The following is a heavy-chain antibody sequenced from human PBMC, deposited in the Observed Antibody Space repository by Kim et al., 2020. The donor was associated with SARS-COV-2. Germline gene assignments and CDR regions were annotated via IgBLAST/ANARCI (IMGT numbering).Heavy chain of an antibody. V-gene: IGHV3-43*01. D-gene: IGHD3-10*01. Sequence: GGSLRLSCAASGFTFDDYTMHWVRQAPGKGLEWVSLISWDGGSTYYADSVKGRFTISRDNSKNSLYLQMNSLRTEDTALYYCAKDEGSGSYYGVYYYYGMDVRGQGTTVTVSS. CDR3: AKDEGSGSYYGVYYYYGMDV. CDR1: GFTFDDYT. J-gene: IGHJ6*02. CDR2: ISWDGGST.